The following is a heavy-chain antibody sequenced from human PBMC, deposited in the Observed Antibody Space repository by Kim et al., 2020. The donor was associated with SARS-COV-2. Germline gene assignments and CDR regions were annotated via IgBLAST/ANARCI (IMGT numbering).Heavy chain of an antibody. D-gene: IGHD2-2*01. V-gene: IGHV3-74*01. CDR2: INSDGSRT. Sequence: GGSLRLSCAASGFTFSTYWMYWVRQAPGKGLVWVSRINSDGSRTNYADSVKGRFTISRDNAKNTLYLQMNSLRAEDTAVYYCARASSTSCPCYYMDVWGKGTTVAGSS. CDR3: ARASSTSCPCYYMDV. J-gene: IGHJ6*03. CDR1: GFTFSTYW.